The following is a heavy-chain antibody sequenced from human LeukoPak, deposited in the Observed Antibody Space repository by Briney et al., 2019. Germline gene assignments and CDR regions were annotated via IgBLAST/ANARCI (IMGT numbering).Heavy chain of an antibody. D-gene: IGHD6-13*01. CDR1: GGSISSYY. CDR2: IYYSGST. CDR3: ARHEPYSSSWYMRNWFDP. V-gene: IGHV4-59*08. Sequence: SETLSLTCTVSGGSISSYYWSWIRQPPGKGLEWIGYIYYSGSTNYNPSLKSRVTISVDTSKNQFSLKLSSVTAADTAVYYCARHEPYSSSWYMRNWFDPWGQGTLVTVSS. J-gene: IGHJ5*02.